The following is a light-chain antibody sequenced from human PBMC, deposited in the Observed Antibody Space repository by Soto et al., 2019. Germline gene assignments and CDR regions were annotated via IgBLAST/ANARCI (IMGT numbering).Light chain of an antibody. V-gene: IGKV1-5*01. J-gene: IGKJ4*01. CDR1: QTISSW. CDR2: DAS. CDR3: QQHNSYSLLT. Sequence: LSTVSPSVGNGFTIPCRYSQTISSWLAWSQQKPGKAPKLLIYDASSLESGVPLRFSGSGSGTEFTLTISSLQPDDFATYYCQQHNSYSLLTFGGGTNVDI.